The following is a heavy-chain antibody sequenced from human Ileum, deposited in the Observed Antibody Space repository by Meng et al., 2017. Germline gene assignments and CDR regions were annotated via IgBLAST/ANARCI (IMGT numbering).Heavy chain of an antibody. CDR1: GFTFSTYS. CDR3: ARDWDWVVWDY. D-gene: IGHD3/OR15-3a*01. CDR2: IKPDGRTT. J-gene: IGHJ4*02. V-gene: IGHV3-74*01. Sequence: EVQLVGPGGGLVHPGGSLTLSLAASGFTFSTYSMHWVRQAPGKGLVWVSQIKPDGRTTAYADSVKGRFTISRDNAKSTLYLEMNSLRAEDAAVYYCARDWDWVVWDYWGQGTLVTVSS.